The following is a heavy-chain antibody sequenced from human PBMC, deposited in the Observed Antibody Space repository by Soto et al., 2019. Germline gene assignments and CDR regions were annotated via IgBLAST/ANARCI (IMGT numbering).Heavy chain of an antibody. CDR3: ARAYLRYTRIAAAGTLWFDP. D-gene: IGHD6-13*01. Sequence: GGSLRLSCAASGFTFSDYYMSWIRQAPGKGLEWVSYISSSGSTIYYADSVKGRFTISRDNAKNSLYLQMNSLRAEDTAVYYCARAYLRYTRIAAAGTLWFDPWGQGTLVTVSS. CDR2: ISSSGSTI. J-gene: IGHJ5*02. V-gene: IGHV3-11*01. CDR1: GFTFSDYY.